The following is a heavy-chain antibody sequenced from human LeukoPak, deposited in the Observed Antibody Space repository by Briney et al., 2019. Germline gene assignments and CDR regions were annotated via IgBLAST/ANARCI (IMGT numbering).Heavy chain of an antibody. J-gene: IGHJ4*02. CDR1: GYTFTGYY. D-gene: IGHD3-9*01. V-gene: IGHV1-2*02. Sequence: ASVKVSCKASGYTFTGYYMHWVRQAPGQGLEWMGWINPNSGGTNYAQKFQGRVTMTRDTSISTAYMELSRLRSDDTAVYYCARVTGDILTGYYNHRMDLDYWGQGTLVTVSS. CDR2: INPNSGGT. CDR3: ARVTGDILTGYYNHRMDLDY.